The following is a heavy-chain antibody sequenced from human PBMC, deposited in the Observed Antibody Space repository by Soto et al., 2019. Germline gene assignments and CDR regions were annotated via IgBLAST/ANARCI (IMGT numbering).Heavy chain of an antibody. CDR2: IYSGGST. CDR1: GFTVSSNH. CDR3: AKDLVAGTWAFDI. J-gene: IGHJ3*02. Sequence: GSLRLSCAASGFTVSSNHMSWVRQAPGKGLEWVSVIYSGGSTYYADSVKGRFTISRDNSKNTLYLQMNSLRAEDTAVYYCAKDLVAGTWAFDIWGQGTMVTVSS. D-gene: IGHD6-19*01. V-gene: IGHV3-53*01.